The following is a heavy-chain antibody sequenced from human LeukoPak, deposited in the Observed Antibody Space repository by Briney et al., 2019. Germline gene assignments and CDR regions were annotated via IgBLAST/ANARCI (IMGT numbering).Heavy chain of an antibody. CDR2: ISGGGGST. CDR3: AKGISTPDY. D-gene: IGHD2-2*01. Sequence: PAGSLRLSCAASGFTFSNYAMSWVRQAPGKGLEWVSGISGGGGSTYYADSVKGRFTISRDNSKNTLDLQMNSLRAGDSAIYYCAKGISTPDYWGQGTLVTVSS. CDR1: GFTFSNYA. V-gene: IGHV3-23*01. J-gene: IGHJ4*02.